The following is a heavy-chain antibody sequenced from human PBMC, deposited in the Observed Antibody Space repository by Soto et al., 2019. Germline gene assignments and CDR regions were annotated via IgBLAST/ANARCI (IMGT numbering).Heavy chain of an antibody. J-gene: IGHJ5*02. V-gene: IGHV4-30-2*01. CDR1: GVSIGSGDYS. D-gene: IGHD1-20*01. Sequence: QLQLQESGSGLVKPSQTLSLTCTVSGVSIGSGDYSWSWIRQPPGKGLEWLGYIYHRGNTYYNPSLESRLTMSADRSKHQLSLSLRSVTAADTAMYYCVSNRYNMVAGPKGFDPWGQGILVIVSS. CDR3: VSNRYNMVAGPKGFDP. CDR2: IYHRGNT.